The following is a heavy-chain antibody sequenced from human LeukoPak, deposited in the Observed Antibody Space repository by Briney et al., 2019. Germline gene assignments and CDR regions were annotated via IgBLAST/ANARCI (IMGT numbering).Heavy chain of an antibody. D-gene: IGHD2-15*01. J-gene: IGHJ4*02. Sequence: GGSLRLSCAASGFTFSSYAMHWVRQAPGKGLEYVSVISSNGGSTYYANSVKGRFTISRDNSKNTLFLQMGSLRTEDMAVYYCARLRGGWPMGYFDYWGQGTLVTVSS. CDR3: ARLRGGWPMGYFDY. CDR1: GFTFSSYA. V-gene: IGHV3-64*01. CDR2: ISSNGGST.